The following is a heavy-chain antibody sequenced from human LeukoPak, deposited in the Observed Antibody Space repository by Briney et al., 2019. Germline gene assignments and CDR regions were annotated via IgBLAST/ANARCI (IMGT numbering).Heavy chain of an antibody. J-gene: IGHJ2*01. CDR2: IYYSGST. Sequence: SETLSLTCTVSGGSISSYYWSWIRQPPGKGLEWIGYIYYSGSTNYNPSLKSRVTISVDTSKNQFSLKLSSVTAADTAVYYCARAAYYYDSSGYLYWYFDLWDRGTLVTVSS. D-gene: IGHD3-22*01. CDR1: GGSISSYY. CDR3: ARAAYYYDSSGYLYWYFDL. V-gene: IGHV4-59*01.